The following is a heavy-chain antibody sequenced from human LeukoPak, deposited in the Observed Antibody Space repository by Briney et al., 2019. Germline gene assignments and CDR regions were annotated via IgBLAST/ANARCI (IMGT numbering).Heavy chain of an antibody. CDR3: ARSFSVTTRYYYMDV. V-gene: IGHV3-21*01. CDR1: GFTFSSYS. D-gene: IGHD4-11*01. CDR2: ISSSSSYI. J-gene: IGHJ6*03. Sequence: GGSLRLSCAASGFTFSSYSMNWVRQAPGKGLEWVSSISSSSSYIYYADSVKGRFTISRDNAKNSLYLQMNSLRAEDTAVYYCARSFSVTTRYYYMDVWGKGTAVTVSS.